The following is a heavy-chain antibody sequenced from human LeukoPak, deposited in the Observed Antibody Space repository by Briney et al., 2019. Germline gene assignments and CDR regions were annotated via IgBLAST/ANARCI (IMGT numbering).Heavy chain of an antibody. CDR1: GFTFSNYG. J-gene: IGHJ4*02. Sequence: GGSLRLSCAASGFTFSNYGMSWVRQAPGKGLEWVSAISGSGGSTYYADSVKGRFTTSRDNSKNTLYLQMNSLRAEDTAVYYCAKLPTLYYYDSSGYYYFDYWGQGTLVTVSS. V-gene: IGHV3-23*01. CDR2: ISGSGGST. CDR3: AKLPTLYYYDSSGYYYFDY. D-gene: IGHD3-22*01.